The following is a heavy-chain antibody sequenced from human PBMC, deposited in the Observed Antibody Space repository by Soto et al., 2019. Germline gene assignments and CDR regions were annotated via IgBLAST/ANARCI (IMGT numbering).Heavy chain of an antibody. J-gene: IGHJ4*02. D-gene: IGHD4-17*01. V-gene: IGHV3-53*02. Sequence: EVQLVETGGGLIQPGGSLRLSCAASGFTVSSNYMSWVRQAPGKGLEWVSVIYYGGSTYYADSVRGRFTISRDNSKNMLYLQMNSLRAEDSAIYFCVRGAAYGDYGHWGRGTLVTVSS. CDR3: VRGAAYGDYGH. CDR2: IYYGGST. CDR1: GFTVSSNY.